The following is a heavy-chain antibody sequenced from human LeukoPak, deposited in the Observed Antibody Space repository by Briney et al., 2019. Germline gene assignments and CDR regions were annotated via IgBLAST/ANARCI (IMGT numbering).Heavy chain of an antibody. J-gene: IGHJ4*02. CDR2: IIPIFGTA. Sequence: ASVKVSCKAYGGTFSSYAISWVRHAPGQGLEWMGGIIPIFGTANYAQKFQGRVTINTDKSTSTAYMELSSLRSEDTAVYYGARADYYDSSCYSYDYWGQGTLVTVSS. CDR3: ARADYYDSSCYSYDY. V-gene: IGHV1-69*05. D-gene: IGHD3-22*01. CDR1: GGTFSSYA.